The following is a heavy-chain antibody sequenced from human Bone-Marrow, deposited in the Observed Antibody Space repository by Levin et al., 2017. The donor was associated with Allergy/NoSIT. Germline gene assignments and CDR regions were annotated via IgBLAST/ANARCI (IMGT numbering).Heavy chain of an antibody. D-gene: IGHD3-10*01. Sequence: QSGGSLRLSCAASGFAFSSYAMHWVRQAPGKGLEWMGIISPDGSYTHYADSLLGRFTISRDNSRTTLYLQVNALRPEDTATYYCARESSTLVRGYLGAYWGKGTLVTVPS. CDR1: GFAFSSYA. J-gene: IGHJ4*02. CDR3: ARESSTLVRGYLGAY. CDR2: ISPDGSYT. V-gene: IGHV3-30*14.